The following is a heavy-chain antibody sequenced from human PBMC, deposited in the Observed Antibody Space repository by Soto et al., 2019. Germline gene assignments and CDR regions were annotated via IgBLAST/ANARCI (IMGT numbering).Heavy chain of an antibody. D-gene: IGHD3-16*02. V-gene: IGHV3-15*07. Sequence: FLRLSCAGSGFTFNDAWMNWVRQAPGKGLEWVGRIKSESDGGTTAYAAPVKGRFTISRDDSKNTVYLQMNSLRTEDTALYYCMTDRQYRPAYWGQGTQVTVS. CDR3: MTDRQYRPAY. CDR1: GFTFNDAW. CDR2: IKSESDGGTT. J-gene: IGHJ4*02.